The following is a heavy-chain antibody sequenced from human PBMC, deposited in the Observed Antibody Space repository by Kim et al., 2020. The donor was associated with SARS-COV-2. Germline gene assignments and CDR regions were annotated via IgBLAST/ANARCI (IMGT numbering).Heavy chain of an antibody. CDR1: GFTFSSYG. CDR2: ISYDGSNK. Sequence: GGSLRLSCAASGFTFSSYGMHWVRQAPGKGLEWVAVISYDGSNKYYADSVKGRFTISRDNSKNTLYLQMNSLRAEDTAVYYCAKDDVGNCDYWGQGTLVTVSS. CDR3: AKDDVGNCDY. D-gene: IGHD2-21*02. V-gene: IGHV3-30*18. J-gene: IGHJ4*02.